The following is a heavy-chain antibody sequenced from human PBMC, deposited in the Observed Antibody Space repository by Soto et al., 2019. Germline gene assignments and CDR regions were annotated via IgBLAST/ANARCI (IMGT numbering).Heavy chain of an antibody. CDR1: GYTFTSYY. Sequence: ASVKVSCKVSGYTFTSYYMHWVRQAPGQGLEWMGIINPSGGRTSYAQKFQGRVTMTRDTSTSTVYMELSSLRSEDTAVYYCARDILNYYDSSGYFDYWGQGTLVTDSS. CDR3: ARDILNYYDSSGYFDY. V-gene: IGHV1-46*01. CDR2: INPSGGRT. J-gene: IGHJ4*02. D-gene: IGHD3-22*01.